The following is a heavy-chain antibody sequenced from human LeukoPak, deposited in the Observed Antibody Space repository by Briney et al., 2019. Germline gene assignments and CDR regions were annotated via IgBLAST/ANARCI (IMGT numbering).Heavy chain of an antibody. CDR2: IKQDGSEK. D-gene: IGHD1-7*01. CDR1: GLTFSSHW. V-gene: IGHV3-7*04. J-gene: IGHJ3*02. CDR3: ARRTYAAFDI. Sequence: GGSLRLSCAASGLTFSSHWMNWVRQAPGKGLEWVANIKQDGSEKYYVDSVKGRFTISRDNAKNSLYLQMNSLRGEDTAAYYCARRTYAAFDIWGQRTMVTVSS.